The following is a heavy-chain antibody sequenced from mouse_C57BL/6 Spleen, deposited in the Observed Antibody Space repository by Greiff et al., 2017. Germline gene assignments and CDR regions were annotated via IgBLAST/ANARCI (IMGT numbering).Heavy chain of an antibody. CDR1: GFTFSSYA. Sequence: EVLLVEPGGGLVKPGGSLKLSCAASGFTFSSYAMPWVRQTPEKGLEWVATISDGGSYTYYPDNVKGRFTISRDNAKNNLYLQMSHLKSEDSAMYYCARDPHDGYRAFAYWGQGTLVTVSA. CDR3: ARDPHDGYRAFAY. CDR2: ISDGGSYT. D-gene: IGHD2-3*01. V-gene: IGHV5-4*01. J-gene: IGHJ3*01.